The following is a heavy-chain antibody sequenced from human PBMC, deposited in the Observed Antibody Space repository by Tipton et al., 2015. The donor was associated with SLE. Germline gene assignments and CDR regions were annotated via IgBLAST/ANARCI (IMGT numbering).Heavy chain of an antibody. Sequence: LRLSCTVSGGSISSGGYYWSWIRQPPGKGLEWIGYIYYSGSTNYNPSLKSRVTISVDTSKNQFSLKLSSVTAADTAVYYCARTFPYGGFDPWGQGTLVTVSS. CDR2: IYYSGST. V-gene: IGHV4-61*08. J-gene: IGHJ5*02. CDR1: GGSISSGGYY. CDR3: ARTFPYGGFDP. D-gene: IGHD4-23*01.